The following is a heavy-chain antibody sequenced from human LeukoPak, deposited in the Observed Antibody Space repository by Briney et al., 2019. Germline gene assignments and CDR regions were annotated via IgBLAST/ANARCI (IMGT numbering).Heavy chain of an antibody. D-gene: IGHD2-2*01. CDR2: ISSGSNYI. V-gene: IGHV3-21*06. CDR3: AALVIPAATSGGFDP. CDR1: GFTFSSYS. Sequence: GGSLRLSCAVSGFTFSSYSMNWVRQAPGKGLEWVSFISSGSNYIYHADSVKGRFTISRDNAKNSLYLQMNSLRAEDTAVYYCAALVIPAATSGGFDPWGQGTLVTVSS. J-gene: IGHJ5*02.